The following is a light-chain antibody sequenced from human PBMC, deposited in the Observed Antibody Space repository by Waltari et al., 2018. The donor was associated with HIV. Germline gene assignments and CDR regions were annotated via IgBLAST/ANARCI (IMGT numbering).Light chain of an antibody. Sequence: QSVLTQPPSASGAPGQRVSISCSGGNSNIGRYAVSWYQQLPGTAPKLLIYSNTQRPSGVPDRVSGSKSGTSDSLAIGGLQSEDEADYYCAAWEDSLSGSVVFGGGTKLTVL. CDR1: NSNIGRYA. CDR2: SNT. CDR3: AAWEDSLSGSVV. J-gene: IGLJ2*01. V-gene: IGLV1-44*01.